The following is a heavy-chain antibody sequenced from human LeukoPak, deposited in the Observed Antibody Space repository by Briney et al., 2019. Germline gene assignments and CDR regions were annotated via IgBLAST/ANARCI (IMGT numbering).Heavy chain of an antibody. Sequence: SETLSLTCTVSGGSISSSSYYWGWIRQPPGKGLEWIGSIYYSGSTYCNPSLKSRVTISVDTSKNQFSLKLSSVTAADTAVYYCARESGSYSSSYRFDSWGQGTLVTVSS. V-gene: IGHV4-39*02. CDR1: GGSISSSSYY. CDR3: ARESGSYSSSYRFDS. CDR2: IYYSGST. J-gene: IGHJ4*02. D-gene: IGHD6-6*01.